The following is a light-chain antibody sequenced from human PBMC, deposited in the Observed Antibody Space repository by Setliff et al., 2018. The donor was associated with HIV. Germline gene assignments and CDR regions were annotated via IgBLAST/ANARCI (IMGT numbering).Light chain of an antibody. CDR3: SSYTSSTPLYV. CDR2: EVS. CDR1: SSDVGSYDL. Sequence: QSALAQPASVSGSPGQSITISCTGTSSDVGSYDLVSWYQQHPGKAPKVMIYEVSKRPSGVSNRFSGSKSGNTASLTISGLQAADEADYYCSSYTSSTPLYVFGTGTKV. V-gene: IGLV2-14*02. J-gene: IGLJ1*01.